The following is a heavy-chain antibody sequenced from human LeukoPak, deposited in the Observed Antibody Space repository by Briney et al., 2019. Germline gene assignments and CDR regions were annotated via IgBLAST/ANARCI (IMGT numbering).Heavy chain of an antibody. CDR3: ATTVPKARSYYYGMDV. CDR1: GFAFNTYA. Sequence: GSLRLSCAASGFAFNTYAMSWVRQAPGKGLEWVSVISGSGDSIFYADSVKGRFTISRDNSRSTLYLQMNSLRVEDTAVYYCATTVPKARSYYYGMDVWGQGTTVTVSS. V-gene: IGHV3-23*01. CDR2: ISGSGDSI. D-gene: IGHD4-17*01. J-gene: IGHJ6*02.